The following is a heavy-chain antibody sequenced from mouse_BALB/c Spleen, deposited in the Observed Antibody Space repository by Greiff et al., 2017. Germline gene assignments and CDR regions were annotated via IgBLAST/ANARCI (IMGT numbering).Heavy chain of an antibody. Sequence: QVQLQQSGAELVKPGASVKLSCKASGYTFTSYYMYWVKQRPGQGLEWIGEINPSNGGTNFNEKFKSKATLTVDKSSSTAYMQLSSLTSEDSAVYYCTREYDAAYYAMDYWGQGTSVTVSS. V-gene: IGHV1S81*02. CDR3: TREYDAAYYAMDY. J-gene: IGHJ4*01. D-gene: IGHD2-14*01. CDR1: GYTFTSYY. CDR2: INPSNGGT.